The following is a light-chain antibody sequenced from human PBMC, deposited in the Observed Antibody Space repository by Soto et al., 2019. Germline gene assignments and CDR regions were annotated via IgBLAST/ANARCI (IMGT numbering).Light chain of an antibody. J-gene: IGKJ4*01. CDR1: QSISSW. V-gene: IGKV1-5*03. CDR2: KAS. CDR3: QQYSFYPFT. Sequence: IQMTQSPSTLAASVGDRVTITCRASQSISSWLAWYQQKPGKAPKSLIYKASSLESGVPSRLSGSGSGTEFTLTISSLQPDDFATYYCQQYSFYPFTFGGGTKVEIK.